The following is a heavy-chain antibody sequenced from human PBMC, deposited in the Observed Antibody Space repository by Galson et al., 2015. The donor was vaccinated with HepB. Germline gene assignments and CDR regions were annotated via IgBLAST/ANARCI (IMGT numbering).Heavy chain of an antibody. CDR1: GFTFSSYG. Sequence: SLRLSCAASGFTFSSYGMHWVRQAPGKGLEWVAVISYDGSNKYYADSVKGRFTISRDNSKNTLYLQMNSLRAEDTAVYYCAREVAAGEFDYWGQGTLVTVSS. D-gene: IGHD6-13*01. CDR2: ISYDGSNK. CDR3: AREVAAGEFDY. J-gene: IGHJ4*02. V-gene: IGHV3-30*03.